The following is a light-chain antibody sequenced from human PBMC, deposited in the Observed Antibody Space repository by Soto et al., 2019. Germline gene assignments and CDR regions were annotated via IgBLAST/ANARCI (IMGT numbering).Light chain of an antibody. CDR1: QSVSSN. Sequence: PAVRCVGPGGRSRGSRRASQSVSSNLAWYQQKPGQAPRLLISGASTRATGIPARFSGSGSGTQLTITISSLQSADFPVYHCQQYNTRPLAFGQGTKVDIK. J-gene: IGKJ1*01. CDR2: GAS. V-gene: IGKV3-15*01. CDR3: QQYNTRPLA.